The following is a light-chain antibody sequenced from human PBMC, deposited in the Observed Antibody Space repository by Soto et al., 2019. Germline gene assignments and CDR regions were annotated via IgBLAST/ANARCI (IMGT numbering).Light chain of an antibody. J-gene: IGKJ1*01. Sequence: DIQMTQCPSTLSASVGDRVTITCRASQSVSRWLAWYQQKPGKAPKLLIYKASTLESGVPSRFNGSGSGTEFTLAISSLQPDDSATYYCQQYNDNWTFGQGTKVDIK. CDR2: KAS. CDR1: QSVSRW. V-gene: IGKV1-5*03. CDR3: QQYNDNWT.